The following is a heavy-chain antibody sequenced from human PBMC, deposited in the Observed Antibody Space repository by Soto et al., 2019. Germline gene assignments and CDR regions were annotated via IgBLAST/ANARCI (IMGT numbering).Heavy chain of an antibody. CDR3: ARPLLRSSSLYYFDY. CDR1: GYTFTSYY. V-gene: IGHV1-46*01. Sequence: QVQLVQSGAEVKKPGASVKVSCKASGYTFTSYYMHWVRQAPGQGLEWMGIINPSGGSTSYAQKFQGRVTMXXDXSXITVYMELSSLRSEDTAVYYCARPLLRSSSLYYFDYWGQGTLVTVSS. CDR2: INPSGGST. D-gene: IGHD6-13*01. J-gene: IGHJ4*02.